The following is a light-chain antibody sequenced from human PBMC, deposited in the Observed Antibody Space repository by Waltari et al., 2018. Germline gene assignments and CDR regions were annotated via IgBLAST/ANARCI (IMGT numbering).Light chain of an antibody. CDR1: ALPKLY. Sequence: SYDLTQPPSVSVSPGQTARITCSGNALPKLYSYWYQQKPGQAPLLLIYKNTHGASGIPARFSASSSWTTVTLSIIGVQPEDAADYYCQSADTDFAIHVLFGGGTQLTVL. CDR2: KNT. J-gene: IGLJ2*01. V-gene: IGLV3-25*03. CDR3: QSADTDFAIHVL.